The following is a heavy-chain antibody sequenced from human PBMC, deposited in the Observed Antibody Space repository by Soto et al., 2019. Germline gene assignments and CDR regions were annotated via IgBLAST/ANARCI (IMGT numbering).Heavy chain of an antibody. Sequence: GGSLRLSCAASGFTFSSYGMRWVRQAPGKGLEWVAVISYDGSNKYYADSVKGRFTISRDNSKNTLYLQMNSLRAEDTAVYYCAMGIGAYYYYGMDVWGQGTTVTVSS. CDR1: GFTFSSYG. CDR3: AMGIGAYYYYGMDV. CDR2: ISYDGSNK. J-gene: IGHJ6*02. D-gene: IGHD7-27*01. V-gene: IGHV3-30*03.